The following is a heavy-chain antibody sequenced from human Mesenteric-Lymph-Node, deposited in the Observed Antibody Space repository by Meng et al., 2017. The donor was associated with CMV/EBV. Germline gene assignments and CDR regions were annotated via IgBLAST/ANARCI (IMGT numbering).Heavy chain of an antibody. V-gene: IGHV3-23*01. J-gene: IGHJ4*02. Sequence: GESLKISCAASGFTFNNFAMSWVRQAPGKGLEWVSAISGSGGPYHAQKFQGRVTMTRDTSISTAYMELSSLKSDDTAVYYCARESSGSYFNYWGQGTLVTVSS. CDR3: ARESSGSYFNY. CDR1: GFTFNNFA. CDR2: ISGSGGP. D-gene: IGHD1-26*01.